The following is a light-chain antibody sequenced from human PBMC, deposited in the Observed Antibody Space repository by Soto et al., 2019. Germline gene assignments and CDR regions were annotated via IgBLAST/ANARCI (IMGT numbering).Light chain of an antibody. V-gene: IGKV1-5*01. Sequence: DIQMTLSPSTLSASVGDRVTITCRASQSISSWLAWYQQKPGKAPKLLIYDASSLESGVPSRFSGSGSGTEFTLTISSLQPDDFATYYCQQYNSEGTFGQGTKVDIK. J-gene: IGKJ1*01. CDR1: QSISSW. CDR2: DAS. CDR3: QQYNSEGT.